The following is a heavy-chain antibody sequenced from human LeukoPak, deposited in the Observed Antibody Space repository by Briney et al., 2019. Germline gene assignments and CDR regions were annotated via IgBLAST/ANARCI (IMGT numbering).Heavy chain of an antibody. V-gene: IGHV4-59*12. D-gene: IGHD3-3*01. CDR1: GGSISSYY. Sequence: ASETLSLTCTVSGGSISSYYWIWIRQPPGKGLEWIGFIYYNGNTNYNPSLKSRVTISEDSSKNQFSLKLSSVTAADTAVYYCARGVTIFGVVTPGPYYYYMDVWGKGTTVTVSS. CDR2: IYYNGNT. J-gene: IGHJ6*03. CDR3: ARGVTIFGVVTPGPYYYYMDV.